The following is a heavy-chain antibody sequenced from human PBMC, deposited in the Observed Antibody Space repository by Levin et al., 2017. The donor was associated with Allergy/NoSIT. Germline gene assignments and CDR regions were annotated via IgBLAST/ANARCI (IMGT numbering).Heavy chain of an antibody. CDR2: ITSGGGT. CDR3: EKDPVYNASGYYTSNPAYYSDY. V-gene: IGHV3-23*01. J-gene: IGHJ4*02. CDR1: GFTFSSYA. D-gene: IGHD3-22*01. Sequence: GGSLRLSCAASGFTFSSYAMSWVRQAPEKGLEWVSVITSGGGTYYADSVKGRFTISRDNSKSTLYLQMNSLRADDTAVYYCEKDPVYNASGYYTSNPAYYSDYWGQGTPVTVSS.